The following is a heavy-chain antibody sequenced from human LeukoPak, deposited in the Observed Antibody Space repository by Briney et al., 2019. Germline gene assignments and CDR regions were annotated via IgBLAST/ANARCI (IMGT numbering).Heavy chain of an antibody. CDR3: AKSLTMYYYGSGSKYYYYYGMDV. J-gene: IGHJ6*02. CDR1: GFTFDDYA. V-gene: IGHV3-43*02. CDR2: ISGDGGST. Sequence: GGSLRLSCAASGFTFDDYAMHWVRQAPGKGLEWVSLISGDGGSTYYADSVKGRFTISRDNSKNSLYLQMNSLRTEDTALYYCAKSLTMYYYGSGSKYYYYYGMDVWGQGTTATVSS. D-gene: IGHD3-10*01.